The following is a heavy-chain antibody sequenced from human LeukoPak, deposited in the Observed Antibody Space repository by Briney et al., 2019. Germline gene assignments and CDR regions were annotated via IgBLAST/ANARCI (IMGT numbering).Heavy chain of an antibody. CDR3: ARVEGYGSGDYFDY. J-gene: IGHJ4*02. Sequence: AVKVSCKASGCTFSSYAISWVGQAPGQGLEWMGGIMPILCTAHCAQKFQGRVTIAEDQSTSTAYMELTSLRSAETAVYYCARVEGYGSGDYFDYWGQGTLVTVSS. D-gene: IGHD3-10*01. V-gene: IGHV1-69*13. CDR1: GCTFSSYA. CDR2: IMPILCTA.